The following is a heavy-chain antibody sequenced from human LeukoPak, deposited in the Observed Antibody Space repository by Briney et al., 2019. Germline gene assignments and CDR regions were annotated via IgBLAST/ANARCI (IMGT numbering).Heavy chain of an antibody. CDR3: ARGPTVTPYYFDY. CDR1: GFTFSSYA. Sequence: GRSLRLSCAASGFTFSSYAMHWVRQAPGKGLEWVAVISYDGSNKYYADSVKGRLTISRDNSKNTLYLQMNSLRAEDTAVYYCARGPTVTPYYFDYWGQGTLVTVSS. V-gene: IGHV3-30*01. D-gene: IGHD4-17*01. CDR2: ISYDGSNK. J-gene: IGHJ4*02.